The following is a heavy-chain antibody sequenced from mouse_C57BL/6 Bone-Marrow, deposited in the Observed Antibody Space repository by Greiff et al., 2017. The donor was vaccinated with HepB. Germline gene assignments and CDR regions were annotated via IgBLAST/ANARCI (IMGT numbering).Heavy chain of an antibody. D-gene: IGHD4-1*01. V-gene: IGHV5-6*01. CDR3: ARRTGNWYFDV. CDR2: ISSGGSYT. J-gene: IGHJ1*03. Sequence: EVHLVESGGDLVKPGGSLKLSCAASGFTFSSYSMSWVRQTPDKRLEWVATISSGGSYTYYPDSVKGRFTISRDNAKNTLYLQMSSLKSEDTAMYYCARRTGNWYFDVWGTGTTVTVSS. CDR1: GFTFSSYS.